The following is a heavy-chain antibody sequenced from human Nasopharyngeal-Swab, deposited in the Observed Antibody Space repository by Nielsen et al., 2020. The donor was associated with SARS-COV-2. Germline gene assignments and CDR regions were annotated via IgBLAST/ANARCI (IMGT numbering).Heavy chain of an antibody. CDR1: GFTFSSYS. CDR2: ISSSSSTI. V-gene: IGHV3-48*04. CDR3: AKEQSYGLSYFDY. Sequence: GESLKISCAASGFTFSSYSMNWVRQAPGKGLEWVSYISSSSSTIYYADSVKGRFTISRDNAKNSLYLQMNSLRAEDTAVYYCAKEQSYGLSYFDYWGQGTLVTVSS. J-gene: IGHJ4*02. D-gene: IGHD5-18*01.